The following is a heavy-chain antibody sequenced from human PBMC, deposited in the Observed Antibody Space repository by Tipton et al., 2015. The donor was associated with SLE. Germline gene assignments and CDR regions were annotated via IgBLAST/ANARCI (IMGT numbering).Heavy chain of an antibody. CDR1: GGSISSYY. V-gene: IGHV4-59*01. CDR2: IYYSGST. D-gene: IGHD3-16*02. CDR3: ARWGSFYYYMDV. J-gene: IGHJ6*03. Sequence: LSLTCTVSGGSISSYYWSWIRQPPGKGLEWIGYIYYSGSTNYNPSLKSRVTISVDTSKNQFSLKLSSVTAADTAVYYCARWGSFYYYMDVWGKGTTVTVSS.